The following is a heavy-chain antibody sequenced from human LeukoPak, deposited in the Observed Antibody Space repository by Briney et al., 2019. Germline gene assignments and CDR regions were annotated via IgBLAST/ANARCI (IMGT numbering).Heavy chain of an antibody. Sequence: GGTVRLLCGASGFTFDEYAKHGAPQARGKGLEDVFLHSVDGDSTQYADSEKGRFTISRDNSKNSLYLQMNSLRTEDTALYYCAKDNSGRYSYYYYYYMVVWGKGTTVTDSS. CDR3: AKDNSGRYSYYYYYYMVV. CDR1: GFTFDEYA. CDR2: HSVDGDST. V-gene: IGHV3-43*02. D-gene: IGHD1-26*01. J-gene: IGHJ6*03.